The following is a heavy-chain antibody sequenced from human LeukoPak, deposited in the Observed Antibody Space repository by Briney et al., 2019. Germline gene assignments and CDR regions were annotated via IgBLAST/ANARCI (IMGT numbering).Heavy chain of an antibody. V-gene: IGHV1-8*01. CDR1: GFTFTSHD. D-gene: IGHD6-13*01. CDR2: MNPNSGNT. CDR3: ARATRGAAAADDAFDI. J-gene: IGHJ3*02. Sequence: ASVKVSCKASGFTFTSHDFNWVRQATGQGLEWMGWMNPNSGNTGYAQKFQGRVTMTRDTSISTAYMELSSLTSEDTAVYYCARATRGAAAADDAFDIWGQGTMVTVSS.